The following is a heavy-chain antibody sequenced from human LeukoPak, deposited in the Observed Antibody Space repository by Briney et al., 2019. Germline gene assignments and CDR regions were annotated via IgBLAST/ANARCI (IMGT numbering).Heavy chain of an antibody. V-gene: IGHV4-59*08. CDR2: IYYSGST. CDR1: GGSISSYY. Sequence: PSETLSLTCTVSGGSISSYYWSWIRQPPGKGLESIGFIYYSGSTYYNPSLKSRVTISVDTSKNQFSLRLSSVTAADTAEYFCARHQMRYSYGTLFDYWGQGTLVTVSS. D-gene: IGHD5-18*01. J-gene: IGHJ4*02. CDR3: ARHQMRYSYGTLFDY.